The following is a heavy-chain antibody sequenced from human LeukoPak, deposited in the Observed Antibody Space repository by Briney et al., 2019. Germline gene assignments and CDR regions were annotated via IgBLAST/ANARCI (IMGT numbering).Heavy chain of an antibody. Sequence: GGSLRLSCAASGFTFSSYAMHWVRQAPGKGLEWVAVISYDGSNKYYADSVKGRFTISRDNSKNTLYLQMNSLRAEDTAVYYCAKGGDITSSQFDYWGQGTLVTVSS. CDR2: ISYDGSNK. D-gene: IGHD5-12*01. J-gene: IGHJ4*02. V-gene: IGHV3-30*04. CDR3: AKGGDITSSQFDY. CDR1: GFTFSSYA.